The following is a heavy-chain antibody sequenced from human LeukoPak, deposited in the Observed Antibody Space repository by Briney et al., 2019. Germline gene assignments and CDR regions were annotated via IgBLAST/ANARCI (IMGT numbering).Heavy chain of an antibody. J-gene: IGHJ4*02. Sequence: GRSLRLSCAASGFTFSSYGMHWVRQAPGKGLEWVAVISYDGSNKYYADSVKGRFTISRDNSKNTLYLQMNSLRAEDTAVYYCARDKTATGQIDYWGQGTLVTVSS. CDR2: ISYDGSNK. D-gene: IGHD1-1*01. V-gene: IGHV3-30*03. CDR3: ARDKTATGQIDY. CDR1: GFTFSSYG.